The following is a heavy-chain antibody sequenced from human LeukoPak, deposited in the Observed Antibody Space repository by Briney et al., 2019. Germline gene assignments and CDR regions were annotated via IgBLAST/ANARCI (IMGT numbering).Heavy chain of an antibody. CDR1: GFTFSSYA. D-gene: IGHD1-14*01. CDR2: ISGSGGST. J-gene: IGHJ4*02. CDR3: AKNQNNVMRYYFDY. V-gene: IGHV3-23*01. Sequence: GGSLRLSCAASGFTFSSYAMSWVRQAPGKGLEWVSAISGSGGSTYYADSVKGRFTISRDNSKNTLYLQMNILRAEDTAVYYCAKNQNNVMRYYFDYWGQGTLVTVSS.